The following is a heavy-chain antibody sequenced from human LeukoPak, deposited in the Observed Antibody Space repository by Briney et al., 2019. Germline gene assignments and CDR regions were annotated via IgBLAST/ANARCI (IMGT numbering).Heavy chain of an antibody. D-gene: IGHD2-2*01. CDR3: AKDRYCSSISCHSFDY. V-gene: IGHV3-30*18. Sequence: GRSLRLSCAASGFTFSTYGMHWVRQAPGKGLKWVALVSYDGGNKYYADSVKGRFTISRDNSKNTLYLQMNSLRAEDTAVYYCAKDRYCSSISCHSFDYWGQGTLVTVSS. CDR2: VSYDGGNK. CDR1: GFTFSTYG. J-gene: IGHJ4*02.